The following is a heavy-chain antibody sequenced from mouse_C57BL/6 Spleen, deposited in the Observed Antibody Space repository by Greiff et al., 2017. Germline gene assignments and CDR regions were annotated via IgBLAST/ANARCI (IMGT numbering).Heavy chain of an antibody. J-gene: IGHJ2*01. CDR3: ARDGYSNYYFDY. D-gene: IGHD2-5*01. CDR1: GYTFTDYN. CDR2: INPNNGGT. Sequence: VQLQQSGPELVKPGASVKMSCKASGYTFTDYNMHWVKQSHGKSLEWIGYINPNNGGTSYNQKFKGKATLTVNKSSSTAYMELRSLTSEDSAVYYCARDGYSNYYFDYWGQGTTLTVSS. V-gene: IGHV1-22*01.